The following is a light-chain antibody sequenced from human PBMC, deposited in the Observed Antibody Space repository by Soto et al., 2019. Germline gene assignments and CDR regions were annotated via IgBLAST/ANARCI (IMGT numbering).Light chain of an antibody. V-gene: IGLV2-23*01. CDR1: SSDVGNYNL. CDR3: CSYASRNTYV. J-gene: IGLJ1*01. CDR2: EGD. Sequence: QSVLTQPASVSGSPGQSIAVFCTACSSDVGNYNLVSWYRHHPGEAPQLILYEGDKRPSGGSNRFSASKSGDTASLTISGLLAEDEAAYYCCSYASRNTYVFGTGTKANVL.